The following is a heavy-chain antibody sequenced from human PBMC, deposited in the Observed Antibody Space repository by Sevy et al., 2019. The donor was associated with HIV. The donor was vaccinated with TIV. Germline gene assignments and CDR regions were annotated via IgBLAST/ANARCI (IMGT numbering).Heavy chain of an antibody. CDR2: ISYDGSNK. V-gene: IGHV3-30-3*01. CDR3: ARERTYSSSSDYYYGMDV. J-gene: IGHJ6*02. CDR1: GFTFSSYA. Sequence: GGSLRLSCAASGFTFSSYAMHWVRQAPGKGLEWVAVISYDGSNKYYADSVKGRFTISRDNSKNTLYLQMNSLGAEDTAVYYCARERTYSSSSDYYYGMDVWGQGTTVTVSS. D-gene: IGHD6-13*01.